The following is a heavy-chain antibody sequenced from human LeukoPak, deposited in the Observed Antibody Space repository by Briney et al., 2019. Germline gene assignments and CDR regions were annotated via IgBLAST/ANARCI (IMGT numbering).Heavy chain of an antibody. V-gene: IGHV3-9*01. CDR3: AKDRLSSGWYYFGY. Sequence: GRSLRLSCAASGFTFDDYAMHWVRQAPGKGLERVSGMSWNSGSIGYADSVKGRFTISRDNAKNSLYLQMNSLRAEDTALYYCAKDRLSSGWYYFGYWGQGTLVTVSS. CDR1: GFTFDDYA. CDR2: MSWNSGSI. D-gene: IGHD6-19*01. J-gene: IGHJ4*02.